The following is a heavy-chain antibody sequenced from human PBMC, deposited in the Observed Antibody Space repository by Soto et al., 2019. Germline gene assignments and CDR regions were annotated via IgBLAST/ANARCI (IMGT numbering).Heavy chain of an antibody. CDR2: IYSGGST. CDR3: ASPGIVVVPAAIGDYYYYGMDV. J-gene: IGHJ6*02. Sequence: GGSLRLSCAASGFTVSSNYMSWVSQAPGKGLEWVSVIYSGGSTYYADSVKGRFTITRHNSKNTLYLQMNSLRAEDTPVYYCASPGIVVVPAAIGDYYYYGMDVWGQGTTVTVSS. D-gene: IGHD2-2*02. CDR1: GFTVSSNY. V-gene: IGHV3-53*04.